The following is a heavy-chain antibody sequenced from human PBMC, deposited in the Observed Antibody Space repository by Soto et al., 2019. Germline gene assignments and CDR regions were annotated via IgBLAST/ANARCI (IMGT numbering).Heavy chain of an antibody. D-gene: IGHD6-13*01. CDR2: INPSGDST. Sequence: GGSLRLSCVASGFTFSRHGLSWVRQAPGKGLEWVSTINPSGDSTFYADSVKGRFTISRDNSKNTVYLQMDSLSVGDTAVYLCAKVDVSTAGSFDYWGQGALVTVSS. CDR3: AKVDVSTAGSFDY. CDR1: GFTFSRHG. V-gene: IGHV3-23*01. J-gene: IGHJ4*02.